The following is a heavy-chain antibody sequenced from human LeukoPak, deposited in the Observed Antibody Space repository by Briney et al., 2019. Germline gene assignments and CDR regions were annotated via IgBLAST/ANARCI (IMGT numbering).Heavy chain of an antibody. CDR3: ASFGAFGTDAFDI. D-gene: IGHD1-14*01. J-gene: IGHJ3*02. V-gene: IGHV3-21*01. CDR1: GFTFNTYV. CDR2: ISSSSSYI. Sequence: GGSLRLSCSASGFTFNTYVMHWVRQAPGKGLEWVSSISSSSSYIYYADSVKGRLTISRDNAKNSLYLQMNSLRVEDTAVYYCASFGAFGTDAFDIWGQGTMVTVSS.